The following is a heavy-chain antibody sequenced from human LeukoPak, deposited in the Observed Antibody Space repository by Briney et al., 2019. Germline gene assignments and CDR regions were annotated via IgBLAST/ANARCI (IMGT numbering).Heavy chain of an antibody. V-gene: IGHV4-34*01. CDR2: INHSGST. D-gene: IGHD3-16*01. CDR3: TRDPSHIMRGYFDL. CDR1: GGSFRGYY. Sequence: SETLSLTCAVYGGSFRGYYWSWIRQPPGKGLEWIGEINHSGSTNYNPSLKSRVTISVDTSKNQFSLKLSSVTAADTAVYYCTRDPSHIMRGYFDLWGRGTLVTVSS. J-gene: IGHJ2*01.